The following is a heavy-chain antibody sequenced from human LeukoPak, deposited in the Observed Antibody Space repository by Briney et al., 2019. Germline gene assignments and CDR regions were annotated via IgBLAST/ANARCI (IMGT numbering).Heavy chain of an antibody. D-gene: IGHD3-10*01. V-gene: IGHV3-11*04. CDR2: ISSSGSTI. CDR3: ARHLPDGSGSYYTNYYYYYMDV. J-gene: IGHJ6*03. CDR1: GFTFSDYY. Sequence: GGSLRLSCAASGFTFSDYYMSWIRQAPGKGLEWVSYISSSGSTIYYADSVKGRFTISRDNAKNSLYLQMNSLRAEDTAVYYCARHLPDGSGSYYTNYYYYYMDVWGKGTTVTVSS.